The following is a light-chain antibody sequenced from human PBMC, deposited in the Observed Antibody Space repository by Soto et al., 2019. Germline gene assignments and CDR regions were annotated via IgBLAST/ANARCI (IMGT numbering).Light chain of an antibody. Sequence: QSALTQPPSASGSPGQSVTISCTGTSSDVGGDDYVSWYQQHPGKAPKLMIYEVTIRPSGVSDRFSGSKSGNTASLTVSGRLSEDEAGYYCCSYTGGNPSLVFGTGTKLTVL. CDR3: CSYTGGNPSLV. V-gene: IGLV2-8*01. CDR2: EVT. J-gene: IGLJ1*01. CDR1: SSDVGGDDY.